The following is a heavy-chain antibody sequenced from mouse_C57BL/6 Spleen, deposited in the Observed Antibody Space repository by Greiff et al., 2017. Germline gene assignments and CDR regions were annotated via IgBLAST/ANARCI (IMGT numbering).Heavy chain of an antibody. Sequence: EVQLQQSGPELVKPGASVKMSCKASGYTFTDYNMHWVKQSHGKSLEWIGYINPNNGGTSYNQKFKGKATLTVNKSSSTAYMELRSLTSEDSAVYYCARNLGVVESPYFDYWGQGTTLTVSS. V-gene: IGHV1-22*01. CDR1: GYTFTDYN. CDR2: INPNNGGT. D-gene: IGHD1-1*01. J-gene: IGHJ2*01. CDR3: ARNLGVVESPYFDY.